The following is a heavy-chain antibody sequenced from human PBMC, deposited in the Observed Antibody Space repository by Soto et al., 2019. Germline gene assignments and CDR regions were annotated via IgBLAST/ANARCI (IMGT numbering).Heavy chain of an antibody. CDR1: GFTFSSYW. V-gene: IGHV3-7*03. CDR3: ASSPHKDSRPDY. CDR2: IKYDGSEK. D-gene: IGHD3-22*01. Sequence: VGSLRLSCAASGFTFSSYWMSWVRQAPGRGLEWMANIKYDGSEKYYVDSVKGRLTISRDNAKNSLYLQMNSLRAEDTAVYYCASSPHKDSRPDYWGQGTLVTVSS. J-gene: IGHJ4*02.